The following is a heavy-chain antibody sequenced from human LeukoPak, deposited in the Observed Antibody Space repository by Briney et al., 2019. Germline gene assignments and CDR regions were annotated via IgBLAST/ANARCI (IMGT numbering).Heavy chain of an antibody. J-gene: IGHJ4*02. CDR1: GFTFSSYA. CDR2: ISGSGSGT. V-gene: IGHV3-23*01. D-gene: IGHD1-26*01. CDR3: AKPRGGTYQYYFDY. Sequence: GGSLRLSCAASGFTFSSYAMTCVRQAPGKGPEWDSHISGSGSGTYYAASVKGRFTISRDNSKNALYLQMNSLRAEDTALYYCAKPRGGTYQYYFDYWGQGALVTVSS.